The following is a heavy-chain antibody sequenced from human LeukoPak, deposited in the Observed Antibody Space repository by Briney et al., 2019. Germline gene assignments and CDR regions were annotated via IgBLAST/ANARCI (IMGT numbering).Heavy chain of an antibody. CDR1: GYTFTSYG. CDR3: ARVDDFWSGYLPGCAFDI. D-gene: IGHD3-3*01. CDR2: ISAYNGNT. J-gene: IGHJ3*02. V-gene: IGHV1-18*01. Sequence: ASVKVSCKASGYTFTSYGISWVRQAPGQGLEWMGWISAYNGNTNYAQKLQGRVTMTRDTSISTAYMELSRLRSDDTAVYYCARVDDFWSGYLPGCAFDIWGQGTMVTVSS.